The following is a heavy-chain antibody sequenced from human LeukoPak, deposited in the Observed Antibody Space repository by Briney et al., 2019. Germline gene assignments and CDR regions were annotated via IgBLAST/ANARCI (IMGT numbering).Heavy chain of an antibody. CDR1: GYTFTGYY. J-gene: IGHJ4*02. D-gene: IGHD5-18*01. CDR3: ARLLVDTTMVKDY. V-gene: IGHV1-2*02. Sequence: GASVKVSCKASGYTFTGYYMHWVRQAPGQGLEWMGWINPNSGGTNYAQKFQGRVTMTRDTSISTAYMELSRLRSDDTAVYYCARLLVDTTMVKDYWGQGTLVTVSS. CDR2: INPNSGGT.